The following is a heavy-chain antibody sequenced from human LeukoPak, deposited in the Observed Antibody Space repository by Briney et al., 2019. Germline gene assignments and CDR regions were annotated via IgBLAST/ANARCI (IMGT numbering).Heavy chain of an antibody. V-gene: IGHV4-4*09. Sequence: PSETLSLTCTVSGGSISSYYWSWIRQPPGKGLEWIGYIYTSGSTNYNPSLKSRVTISVDTSKNQFSLKLSSVTAADTAVYYCARVPGGRTGNHCSSTSCYPGWFDPWGQGTLVTVSS. CDR1: GGSISSYY. CDR3: ARVPGGRTGNHCSSTSCYPGWFDP. CDR2: IYTSGST. J-gene: IGHJ5*02. D-gene: IGHD2-2*01.